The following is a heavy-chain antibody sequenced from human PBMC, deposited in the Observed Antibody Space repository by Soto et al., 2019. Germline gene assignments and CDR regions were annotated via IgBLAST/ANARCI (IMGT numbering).Heavy chain of an antibody. J-gene: IGHJ4*02. Sequence: PGESLKISCQTSGYTFSGHWISWVRQVPGKGLQWMGNIDPSDSYINYNPAFRGHVTFSVDKSSSTAYLHWRSLGPSDTAIYYCARHGAAIWLGYWGQGTLVTVSS. V-gene: IGHV5-10-1*01. CDR3: ARHGAAIWLGY. CDR2: IDPSDSYI. CDR1: GYTFSGHW. D-gene: IGHD6-19*01.